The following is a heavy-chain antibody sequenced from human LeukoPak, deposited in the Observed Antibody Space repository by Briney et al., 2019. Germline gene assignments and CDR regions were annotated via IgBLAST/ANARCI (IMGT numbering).Heavy chain of an antibody. CDR1: GFTFSSYG. V-gene: IGHV3-33*06. J-gene: IGHJ3*02. CDR3: AKDFTDREFLMDI. Sequence: GGSLRLSCAASGFTFSSYGMHWFRQAPGKGLEWVAVIWYDGSNQDYADSVKGRFTISRDNSKNTLYLQMNSLRAEDTAVYYCAKDFTDREFLMDIWGQGTMVTVSS. D-gene: IGHD5-24*01. CDR2: IWYDGSNQ.